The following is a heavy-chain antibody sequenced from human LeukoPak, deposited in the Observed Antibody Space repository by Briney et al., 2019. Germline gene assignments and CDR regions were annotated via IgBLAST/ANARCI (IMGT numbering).Heavy chain of an antibody. CDR3: ASISGVPDY. CDR2: IYQAGSEK. V-gene: IGHV3-7*01. CDR1: GFTFSSSW. Sequence: GGSLRLSCAASGFTFSSSWMSWVRQAPGKGLEWVASIYQAGSEKYYVDSVKGRFTISRDNAKKSLYLQMNSLRDEDTAVYYCASISGVPDYWGQGTLVTVSS. D-gene: IGHD1-20*01. J-gene: IGHJ4*02.